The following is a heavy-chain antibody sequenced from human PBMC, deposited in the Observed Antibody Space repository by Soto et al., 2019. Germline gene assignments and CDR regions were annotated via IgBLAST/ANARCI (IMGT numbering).Heavy chain of an antibody. V-gene: IGHV3-21*04. Sequence: EVQLVESGGGLVKPGGSLRLSCAASGFTLSTYRMSWVHQAPGKALEWVSSISSSSGYIYYADSVKGRFTISRDNAKNSLDLQMNSLRAEDTAVYYCARDQGEYDIMTERYFYYMDVWGKGTTVTISS. D-gene: IGHD3-9*01. CDR1: GFTLSTYR. CDR3: ARDQGEYDIMTERYFYYMDV. CDR2: ISSSSGYI. J-gene: IGHJ6*03.